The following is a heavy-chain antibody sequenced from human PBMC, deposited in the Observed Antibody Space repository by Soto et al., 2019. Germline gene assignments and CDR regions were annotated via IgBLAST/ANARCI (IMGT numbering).Heavy chain of an antibody. CDR3: TRHSSEWEQRPLYYYYGMDV. CDR1: GGTFSSYT. J-gene: IGHJ6*02. D-gene: IGHD1-26*01. CDR2: IIPILGIA. V-gene: IGHV1-69*10. Sequence: SVKVSCKASGGTFSSYTISWVRQAPGQGLEWMGGIIPILGIANYAQKFQGRVTITADKSTSTAYMELNSLKTEDTAVYYCTRHSSEWEQRPLYYYYGMDVWGQGTTVTAP.